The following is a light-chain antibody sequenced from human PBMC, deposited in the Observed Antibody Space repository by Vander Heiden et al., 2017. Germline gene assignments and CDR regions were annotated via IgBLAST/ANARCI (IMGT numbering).Light chain of an antibody. J-gene: IGKJ4*02. CDR2: DAS. CDR1: QCIIRC. V-gene: IGKV1-39*01. Sequence: DIQMTQSPSSLSASVGDRVTITCRASQCIIRCLNWYQHKPGQAPTLLIYDASTLQRGVASGCSRGRAGREDTLTISSRQPDDVAAYYCRQSYSTPPLTFGGGTKVEIK. CDR3: RQSYSTPPLT.